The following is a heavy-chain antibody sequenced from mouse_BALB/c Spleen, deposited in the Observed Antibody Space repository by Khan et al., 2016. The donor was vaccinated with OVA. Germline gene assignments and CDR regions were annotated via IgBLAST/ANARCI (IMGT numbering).Heavy chain of an antibody. Sequence: QVQLKQSGAELMKSGASVKISCKATGYTFSSYWIEWVKQRPGHGLEWIGEILPGSDNTNYNEKFKGKATFTADTSSNTAYMQLSSLTSEDSAVYYCARGAGTTNGMDYWGQGTSVTVSS. CDR1: GYTFSSYW. CDR3: ARGAGTTNGMDY. D-gene: IGHD4-1*01. V-gene: IGHV1-9*01. J-gene: IGHJ4*01. CDR2: ILPGSDNT.